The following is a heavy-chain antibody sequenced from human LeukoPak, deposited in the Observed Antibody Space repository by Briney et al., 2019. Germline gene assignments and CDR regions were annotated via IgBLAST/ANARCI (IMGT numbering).Heavy chain of an antibody. CDR3: ASGGTSSAWSFDY. V-gene: IGHV3-21*01. Sequence: GGSLRLSCAASGFTFSTYGMNWVRQAPGKGLEWVSSISSSNSFIYYADSVKGRFTISRDNAENSLYLQMNSLRAEDTAVYYCASGGTSSAWSFDYWGQGTLVTVSS. CDR1: GFTFSTYG. D-gene: IGHD6-19*01. CDR2: ISSSNSFI. J-gene: IGHJ4*02.